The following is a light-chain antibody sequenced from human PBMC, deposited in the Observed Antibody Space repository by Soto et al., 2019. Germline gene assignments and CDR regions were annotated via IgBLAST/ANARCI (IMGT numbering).Light chain of an antibody. CDR2: GAS. CDR1: QSVDSN. J-gene: IGKJ3*01. V-gene: IGKV3-15*01. Sequence: EIVMPQSPALLSLSPGDRATLSCRASQSVDSNLAWYQQKPGQAPRLLIYGASTRAPDIPARFSGSGSGTEFTLTLNSLQSRDFAVYYCHQYHGWPSAFTFVPGTKVDIK. CDR3: HQYHGWPSAFT.